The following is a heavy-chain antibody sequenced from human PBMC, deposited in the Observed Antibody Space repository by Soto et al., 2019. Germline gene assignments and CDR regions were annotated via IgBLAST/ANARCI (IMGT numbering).Heavy chain of an antibody. CDR1: GYTFTAYN. J-gene: IGHJ4*02. CDR2: INAGNGNT. Sequence: GASVKVSCKAFGYTFTAYNIHWLRQAPGQGLEWMGWINAGNGNTRSSRKFQGRVIITRDTSATTAYLEVDSLRSEDTAVYYCARADYYDSSALDYWGQGTLVTVSS. D-gene: IGHD3-22*01. V-gene: IGHV1-3*01. CDR3: ARADYYDSSALDY.